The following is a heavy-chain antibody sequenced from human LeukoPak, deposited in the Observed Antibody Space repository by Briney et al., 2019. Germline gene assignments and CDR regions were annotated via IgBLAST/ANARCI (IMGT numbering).Heavy chain of an antibody. CDR2: ISGSGAST. CDR1: GFTFSDYA. D-gene: IGHD3-3*01. Sequence: GGSLRLSCAASGFTFSDYAMTCVRQDPGKGLEWISTISGSGASTYYADSVKGRFAISRDNSKTTLYLQMNSLKTEDTAVYYCTTDRPSSYYDFWSGYYRRAEFFVDYWGQGTLVTVSS. J-gene: IGHJ4*02. CDR3: TTDRPSSYYDFWSGYYRRAEFFVDY. V-gene: IGHV3-23*01.